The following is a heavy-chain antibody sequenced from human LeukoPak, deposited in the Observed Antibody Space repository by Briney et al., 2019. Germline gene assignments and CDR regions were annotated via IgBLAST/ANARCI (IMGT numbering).Heavy chain of an antibody. CDR1: GYTFTGYY. J-gene: IGHJ4*02. V-gene: IGHV1-2*02. CDR2: INPNSGGT. D-gene: IGHD1-26*01. CDR3: ARDSASYLRGGDRPLDY. Sequence: GASVKVSCKASGYTFTGYYMHWVRQAPGQGLEWMGWINPNSGGTNYAQKFQGRVTMTRDTSISTAYMELSRLRSDDTAVYYCARDSASYLRGGDRPLDYWGQGTLVTVSS.